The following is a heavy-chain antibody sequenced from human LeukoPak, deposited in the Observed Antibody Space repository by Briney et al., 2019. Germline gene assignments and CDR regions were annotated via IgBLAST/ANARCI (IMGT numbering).Heavy chain of an antibody. V-gene: IGHV4-30-2*01. Sequence: SQTLSLTCAVSGGSISSGGYSWSWIRQPPGKGLEWIGYIYHSGSTYYNPSLKSRVTISVDRSKNQFSLKLRSVTAADTAVYYCARDRKQWLRGPFDPWGQGTLVTVSS. CDR1: GGSISSGGYS. J-gene: IGHJ5*02. D-gene: IGHD6-19*01. CDR3: ARDRKQWLRGPFDP. CDR2: IYHSGST.